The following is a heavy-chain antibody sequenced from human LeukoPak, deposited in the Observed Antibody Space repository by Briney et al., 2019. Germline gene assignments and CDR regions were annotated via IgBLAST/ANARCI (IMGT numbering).Heavy chain of an antibody. CDR1: GFTFSSYE. CDR2: ISSRGSTI. D-gene: IGHD6-19*01. J-gene: IGHJ4*02. Sequence: PGGSLRLSCAASGFTFSSYEMNWVRQAPGKGLEGVSYISSRGSTIYYADSVKGRFTISRDNAKNSLYLQMNSLRAEDTAVYYCARDLGSGWYYFDYWGQGTLVTVSS. CDR3: ARDLGSGWYYFDY. V-gene: IGHV3-48*03.